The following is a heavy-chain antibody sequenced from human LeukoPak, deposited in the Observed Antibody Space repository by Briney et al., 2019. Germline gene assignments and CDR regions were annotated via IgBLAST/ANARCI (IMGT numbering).Heavy chain of an antibody. CDR1: GGSISSGNYY. V-gene: IGHV4-61*02. CDR2: IYSSGRT. CDR3: ARDVHTSDWTKFDY. D-gene: IGHD6-19*01. Sequence: SETLPLTCNVSGGSISSGNYYWSWIRQPAGKGLEWIGRIYSSGRTNYNPSLKSRVTISVDTSKNQFSLNLSSVTAAHTAVYYCARDVHTSDWTKFDYWGQGTSVTVSS. J-gene: IGHJ4*02.